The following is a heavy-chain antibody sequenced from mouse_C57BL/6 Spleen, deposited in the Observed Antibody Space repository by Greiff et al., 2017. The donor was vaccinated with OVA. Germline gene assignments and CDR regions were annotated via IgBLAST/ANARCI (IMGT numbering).Heavy chain of an antibody. Sequence: EVQLQQSGPGLVKPSQSLSLTCSVTGYSITSGYYWNWIRQFPGNKLEWMGYISYDGSNNYNPSLKNRISITRDTSKNQFFLKLNSVTTEDTATYYCAREGVITTAQKYAMDYWGQGTSVTVSS. CDR1: GYSITSGYY. CDR2: ISYDGSN. J-gene: IGHJ4*01. CDR3: AREGVITTAQKYAMDY. V-gene: IGHV3-6*01. D-gene: IGHD1-1*01.